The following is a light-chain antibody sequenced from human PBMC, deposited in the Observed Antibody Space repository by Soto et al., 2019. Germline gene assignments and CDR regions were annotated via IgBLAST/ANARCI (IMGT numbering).Light chain of an antibody. J-gene: IGKJ1*01. Sequence: DIVMTQSPLSLPVTPGEPASISCRPSQSLLHYNAYNYLDWYLQKPGQSPQLLIYLGSNRASGVPDRFSGSGSGTDFTLKISRVEAEDVGVYYCMQALQTPRTFGQGTKVEIK. CDR3: MQALQTPRT. CDR2: LGS. CDR1: QSLLHYNAYNY. V-gene: IGKV2-28*01.